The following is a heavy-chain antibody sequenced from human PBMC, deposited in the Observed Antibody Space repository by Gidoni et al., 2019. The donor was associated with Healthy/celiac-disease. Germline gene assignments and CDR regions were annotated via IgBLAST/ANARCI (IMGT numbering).Heavy chain of an antibody. D-gene: IGHD3-22*01. Sequence: QVQLVESGGGVVQPGRSLRLSCAASGFTFSSYGLHWVRQAPGKGLEWVAVIWYDGSNKYYADSVKGRFTISRDNSKNTLYLQMNSLRAEDTAVYYCARAPNYYDSSGYWPPVDYWGQGTLVTVSS. CDR2: IWYDGSNK. CDR3: ARAPNYYDSSGYWPPVDY. V-gene: IGHV3-33*01. J-gene: IGHJ4*02. CDR1: GFTFSSYG.